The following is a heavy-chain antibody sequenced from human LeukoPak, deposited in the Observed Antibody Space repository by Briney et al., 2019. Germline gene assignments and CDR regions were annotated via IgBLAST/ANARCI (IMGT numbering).Heavy chain of an antibody. V-gene: IGHV1-2*02. D-gene: IGHD6-13*01. CDR3: ARERRSRAAAASPDIDY. Sequence: ASVKVSCKASGYTFTGYYMHWVRQAPGQGLEWMGWINPNSGGPNYAQKFQGRVTMTRDTSITTAYMELSSLRSDDTAVYYCARERRSRAAAASPDIDYWGQGTLVTVSS. CDR2: INPNSGGP. J-gene: IGHJ4*02. CDR1: GYTFTGYY.